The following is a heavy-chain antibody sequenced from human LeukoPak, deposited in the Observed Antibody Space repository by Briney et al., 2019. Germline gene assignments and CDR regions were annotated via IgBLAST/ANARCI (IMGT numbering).Heavy chain of an antibody. J-gene: IGHJ4*02. CDR1: GFTFSDYF. D-gene: IGHD2-2*01. CDR3: ARVLVGSSTSLQYYFDY. V-gene: IGHV3-11*01. CDR2: ISSSGSTI. Sequence: GGSLRLSCAASGFTFSDYFMSWIRQAPGKGLEWVSYISSSGSTIYYADSVKGRFTISRDSAKNSLYLQMNSLRAEDTAVYYCARVLVGSSTSLQYYFDYWGQGTLVTVSS.